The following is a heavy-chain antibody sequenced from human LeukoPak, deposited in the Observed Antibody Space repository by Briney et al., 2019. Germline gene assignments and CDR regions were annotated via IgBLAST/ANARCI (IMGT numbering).Heavy chain of an antibody. Sequence: SETLSLTCAVYGGSFSGYYWSWIRQPPGKGLEWIGEINHSGSTNYNPSLKSRVTISVDTSKNQFSLKLSSVTAADTAVYYCARNDQAAAGTVWFDPWGQGTLVTVSS. CDR2: INHSGST. V-gene: IGHV4-34*01. D-gene: IGHD6-13*01. CDR1: GGSFSGYY. CDR3: ARNDQAAAGTVWFDP. J-gene: IGHJ5*02.